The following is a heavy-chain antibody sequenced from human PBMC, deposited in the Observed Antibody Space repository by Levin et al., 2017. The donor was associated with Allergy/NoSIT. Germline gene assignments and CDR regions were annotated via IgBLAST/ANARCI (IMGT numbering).Heavy chain of an antibody. D-gene: IGHD6-6*01. CDR3: ARDLYSSSDLGLDY. J-gene: IGHJ4*02. Sequence: SCAASGFTFSSYGMHWVRQAPGKGLEWVAVIWYDGSNKYYADSVKGRFTISRDNSKNTLYLQMNSLRAEDTAVYYCARDLYSSSDLGLDYWGQGTLVTVSS. CDR1: GFTFSSYG. V-gene: IGHV3-33*01. CDR2: IWYDGSNK.